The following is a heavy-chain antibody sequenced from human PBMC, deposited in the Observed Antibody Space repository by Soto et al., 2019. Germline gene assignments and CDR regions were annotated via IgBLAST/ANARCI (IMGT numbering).Heavy chain of an antibody. J-gene: IGHJ6*02. V-gene: IGHV1-69*13. CDR1: GGTFSSYA. CDR3: ARARVDDTKMVGHYYYYGMDV. CDR2: IIPIFGTA. Sequence: SVKVSCKASGGTFSSYAISWVRQAPGQGLEWMGGIIPIFGTANYAQKFQGRVTITADESTSTAYMELSSLRSEDTAVYYCARARVDDTKMVGHYYYYGMDVWGQGTTVTVSS. D-gene: IGHD2-15*01.